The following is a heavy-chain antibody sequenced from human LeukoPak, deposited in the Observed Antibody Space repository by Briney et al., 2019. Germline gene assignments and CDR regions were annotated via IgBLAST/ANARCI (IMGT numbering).Heavy chain of an antibody. J-gene: IGHJ6*02. V-gene: IGHV4-59*01. Sequence: SETLSLTCTVSGGSISRYYWSWIRQPPGKGLEWIGYIYYSGSTNYNPSLKSRVTISVDTSKNQFSLKLSSVTAADTAVYYCASGRQQLAHYGMDVWGQGTTVTVSS. D-gene: IGHD6-13*01. CDR3: ASGRQQLAHYGMDV. CDR2: IYYSGST. CDR1: GGSISRYY.